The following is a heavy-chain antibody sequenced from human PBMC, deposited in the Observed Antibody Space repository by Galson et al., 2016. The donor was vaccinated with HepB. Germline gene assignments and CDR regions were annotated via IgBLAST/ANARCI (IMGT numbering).Heavy chain of an antibody. V-gene: IGHV3-30*03. Sequence: SLRLSCAASGFTLESYGMHWVRQAPDTGLEWVAVSSQDESNEYSADSVKGRFTISRDNSKNTLYLQMNSLRAEDTAVYYCTATNDYAWGSYRAPFDYWGQGTLVTVSS. J-gene: IGHJ4*02. D-gene: IGHD3-16*02. CDR3: TATNDYAWGSYRAPFDY. CDR1: GFTLESYG. CDR2: SSQDESNE.